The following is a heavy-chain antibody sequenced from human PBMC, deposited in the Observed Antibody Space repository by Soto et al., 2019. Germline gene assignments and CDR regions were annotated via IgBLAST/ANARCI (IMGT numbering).Heavy chain of an antibody. CDR1: GGTFSSYA. J-gene: IGHJ4*02. CDR3: ARASHYYGSGSYPSLTFDY. Sequence: SVKVSCKASGGTFSSYAISWVRQAPGQGLEWMGGIIPIFGTANYAQKFQGRVTITADESTSTVYMELSSLRSEDTAVYYCARASHYYGSGSYPSLTFDYWGQGTLVTVSS. CDR2: IIPIFGTA. V-gene: IGHV1-69*13. D-gene: IGHD3-10*01.